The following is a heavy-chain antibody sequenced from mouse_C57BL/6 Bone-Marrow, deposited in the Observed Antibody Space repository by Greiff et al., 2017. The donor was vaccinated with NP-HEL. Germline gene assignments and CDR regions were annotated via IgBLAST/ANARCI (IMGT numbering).Heavy chain of an antibody. V-gene: IGHV1-5*01. CDR1: GYTFTSYW. CDR3: TYGNYYYAMDY. D-gene: IGHD2-1*01. CDR2: IDPGNSDT. Sequence: EVKLLESGTVLARPGASVKMSCKTSGYTFTSYWMHWVKQRPGQGLERIGDIDPGNSDTSYNQKFKGKAKLTADTSASTAYMEPSSLTIEDSAVYDCTYGNYYYAMDYWGQGTSVTVSS. J-gene: IGHJ4*01.